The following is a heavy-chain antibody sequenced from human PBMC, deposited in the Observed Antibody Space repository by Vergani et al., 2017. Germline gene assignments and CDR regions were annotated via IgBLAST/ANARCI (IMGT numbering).Heavy chain of an antibody. D-gene: IGHD1-26*01. J-gene: IGHJ3*02. CDR3: ARMERELLSGKAFDI. CDR1: GDTFTGYY. Sequence: QVQLVQSGAEVKKPGASVKVSCKASGDTFTGYYMHWVRQAPGQGLEWMGWINLNSGGTNYAQKFQGRVTMTRDTSISTAYMELSRLRSDDTAVYYCARMERELLSGKAFDIWGQGTMVTVSS. CDR2: INLNSGGT. V-gene: IGHV1-2*02.